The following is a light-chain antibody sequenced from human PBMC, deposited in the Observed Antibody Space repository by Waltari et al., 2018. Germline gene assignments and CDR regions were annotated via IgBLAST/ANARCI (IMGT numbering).Light chain of an antibody. CDR2: DVN. V-gene: IGLV2-11*01. J-gene: IGLJ2*01. CDR3: CSYAGSYTVV. Sequence: QSALTQPRSVSGSPGQSVTISCPGTSSAVGGYNYVSWYQQHPGQAPKFMIYDVNKRPSGVPDRFSGSKSGNTASLTISGLQAEDEADYYCCSYAGSYTVVFGGGTKLTVL. CDR1: SSAVGGYNY.